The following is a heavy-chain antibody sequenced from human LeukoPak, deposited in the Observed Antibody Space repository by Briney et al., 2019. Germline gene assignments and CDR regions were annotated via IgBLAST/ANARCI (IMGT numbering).Heavy chain of an antibody. V-gene: IGHV3-23*01. CDR2: ISGSGGST. CDR3: ARGGGFQLWGFGY. J-gene: IGHJ4*02. CDR1: GFAFSTYA. Sequence: GGSLRLSCAASGFAFSTYAISWVRQAPGKGLEWVSSISGSGGSTYYADSVKGRFTISRDNAKNSLYLQINSLRAEDTAVYYCARGGGFQLWGFGYWGQGTLVNVSS. D-gene: IGHD5-18*01.